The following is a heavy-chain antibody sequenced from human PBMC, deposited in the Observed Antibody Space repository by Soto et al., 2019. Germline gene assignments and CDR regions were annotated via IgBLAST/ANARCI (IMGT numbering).Heavy chain of an antibody. D-gene: IGHD3-22*01. V-gene: IGHV4-31*03. CDR3: ARGGITMIVGPFDI. Sequence: SETLSLTCTVSGGSISSGGYYWSWIRQHPGKGLEWIGYIYYSGSTYYNPSLKSRVTISVDTSKNQFSLKLSSVTAADTAVYYCARGGITMIVGPFDIWGQGTMVTVSS. CDR1: GGSISSGGYY. CDR2: IYYSGST. J-gene: IGHJ3*02.